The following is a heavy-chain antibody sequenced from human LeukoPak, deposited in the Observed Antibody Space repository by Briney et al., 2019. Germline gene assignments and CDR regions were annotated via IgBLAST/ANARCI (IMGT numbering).Heavy chain of an antibody. V-gene: IGHV1-46*01. J-gene: IGHJ6*02. CDR3: ARVLHQGFWGGSYYYYGMDV. D-gene: IGHD3-3*01. Sequence: ASVKVSCKASGYTFTSYYMHWVRQAPGQGLEWMGIINPSGGSTSYAQKFQGRVTMTRDTSTSRVDMELSSLRSEDTAVYYCARVLHQGFWGGSYYYYGMDVWGQGTTVTGSS. CDR2: INPSGGST. CDR1: GYTFTSYY.